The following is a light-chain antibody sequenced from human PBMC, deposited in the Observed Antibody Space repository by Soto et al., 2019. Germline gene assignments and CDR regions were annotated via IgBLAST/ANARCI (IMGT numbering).Light chain of an antibody. J-gene: IGLJ3*02. Sequence: YELTQPPSVSVAPGQTARITCGGNDIGDKSVHWYQQKPGQAPLLVVYDDTDRPSGIPERFSGSNSGNTATLTISRVEAGDEADYYCQVWDSSSDHWVFGGGTKLTVL. CDR2: DDT. CDR1: DIGDKS. V-gene: IGLV3-21*02. CDR3: QVWDSSSDHWV.